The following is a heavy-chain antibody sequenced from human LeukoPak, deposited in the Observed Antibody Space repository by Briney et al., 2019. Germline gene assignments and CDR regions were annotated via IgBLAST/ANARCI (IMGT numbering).Heavy chain of an antibody. V-gene: IGHV3-30-3*01. J-gene: IGHJ4*02. D-gene: IGHD3-22*01. Sequence: PGGSLRLSCAASGFTFSSYAMHWVRQAPGKGLEWVAVISYDGSNKYYADSVKGRFTISRDNSKNTLYLQMNSLRAEDTAVYYCAKADSSGYYPYYFDYWGQGTLVTVSS. CDR2: ISYDGSNK. CDR1: GFTFSSYA. CDR3: AKADSSGYYPYYFDY.